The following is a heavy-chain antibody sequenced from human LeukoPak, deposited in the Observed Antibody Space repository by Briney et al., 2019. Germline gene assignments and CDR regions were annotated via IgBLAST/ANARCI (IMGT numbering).Heavy chain of an antibody. J-gene: IGHJ6*02. V-gene: IGHV3-33*01. D-gene: IGHD2-2*01. Sequence: GGSLRLSCATSGFTFSAYGMHWVRQAAGKGLEWVAVIRYDGSDKYYADSVKGRFTISRDNTKNTLYLQMNSLRAEDTAMYYCARDYCSSISCMDAWGQGTTVTVSS. CDR3: ARDYCSSISCMDA. CDR2: IRYDGSDK. CDR1: GFTFSAYG.